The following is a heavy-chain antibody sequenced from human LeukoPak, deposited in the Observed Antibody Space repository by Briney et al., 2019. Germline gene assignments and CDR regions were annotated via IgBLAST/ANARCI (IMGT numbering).Heavy chain of an antibody. J-gene: IGHJ4*02. CDR1: GGSFSGYY. Sequence: PSETLSLTCAVYGGSFSGYYWSWIRQPPGKGLERIGEINHSGSTNYNPSLKSRVTISVDTSKNQFSLKLSSVTAADTAVYYCARLNYDFWSGYQANWGQGTLVTVSS. V-gene: IGHV4-34*01. CDR2: INHSGST. CDR3: ARLNYDFWSGYQAN. D-gene: IGHD3-3*01.